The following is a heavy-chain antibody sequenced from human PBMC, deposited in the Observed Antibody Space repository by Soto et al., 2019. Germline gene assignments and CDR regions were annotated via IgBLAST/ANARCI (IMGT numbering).Heavy chain of an antibody. CDR1: GGSIGSTRYY. CDR3: VSGPGTTADY. V-gene: IGHV4-39*01. CDR2: TYYTGST. Sequence: SETLSLTCTVSGGSIGSTRYYWGWIRQPPGKGLEWIGTTYYTGSTYYNPSLKSRVTISVDMSKNQFSLKVRSVTAADTAVYYCVSGPGTTADYWGQGTLVTVSS. D-gene: IGHD1-1*01. J-gene: IGHJ4*02.